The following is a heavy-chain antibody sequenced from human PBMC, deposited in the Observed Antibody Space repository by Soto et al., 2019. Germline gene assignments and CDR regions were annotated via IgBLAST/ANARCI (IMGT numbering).Heavy chain of an antibody. CDR2: ISYSGKT. J-gene: IGHJ4*02. CDR1: GGSINNMDYY. D-gene: IGHD2-21*01. V-gene: IGHV4-39*01. CDR3: VRHATNDCTSSRCYTDY. Sequence: SETLSLPCTGSGGSINNMDYYWGWIRQPPGKGLEWIGSISYSGKTYSNPSLKSRVTISVDTSKNQFFLNLYYVTAADTAVYFCVRHATNDCTSSRCYTDYWGQGTLVTVSS.